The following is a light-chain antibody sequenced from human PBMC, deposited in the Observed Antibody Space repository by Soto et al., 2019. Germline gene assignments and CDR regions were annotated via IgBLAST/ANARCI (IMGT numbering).Light chain of an antibody. V-gene: IGKV3D-15*01. CDR1: QSVSSN. CDR2: GAS. J-gene: IGKJ5*01. Sequence: IVLTQSPATLSVSPGERATLSCRASQSVSSNLACHQQRPGQAPRLLIYGASTRATGVPARFSGGGSGTEITLTITSLQSEDFAVYWCQQYNNWPLTFGPGTRLEIK. CDR3: QQYNNWPLT.